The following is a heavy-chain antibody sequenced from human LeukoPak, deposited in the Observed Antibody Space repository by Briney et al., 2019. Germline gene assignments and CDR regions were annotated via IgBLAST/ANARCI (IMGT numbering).Heavy chain of an antibody. V-gene: IGHV3-23*01. J-gene: IGHJ4*02. Sequence: GGSLRLSCAASGFPFSTYAMNWVRQAPGKGLEWVSAISGSGGSTYYADSVKGRFTISRDNSKNTLYLQMNSLRAEDTAVYYCATSNYYDSSGTIFGGQGTLVTVSS. CDR2: ISGSGGST. CDR1: GFPFSTYA. D-gene: IGHD3-22*01. CDR3: ATSNYYDSSGTIF.